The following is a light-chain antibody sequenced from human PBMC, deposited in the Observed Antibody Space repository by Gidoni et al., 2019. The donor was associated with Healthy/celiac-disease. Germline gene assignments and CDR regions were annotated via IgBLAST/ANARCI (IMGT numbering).Light chain of an antibody. Sequence: DIQMTPSPSSLSASVGDRVTIPCRASQSISSYLHWYQQKPGKAPKLLIYAASSLQSGVPSRFSGSGSGTDFTLTISSLQPEDVATYYCQQSYSTPCSFGQGTKLEIK. CDR1: QSISSY. CDR2: AAS. J-gene: IGKJ2*04. CDR3: QQSYSTPCS. V-gene: IGKV1-39*01.